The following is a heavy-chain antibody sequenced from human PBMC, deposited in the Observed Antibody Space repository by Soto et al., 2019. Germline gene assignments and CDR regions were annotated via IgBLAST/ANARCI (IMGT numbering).Heavy chain of an antibody. D-gene: IGHD2-2*01. Sequence: QVQQMQSGAEVTKPGSSVKVSCKASGGPFNTFGISWVRQAPGQGLEWMGGIIPKYGTTNYARRFQGRVTITADESTTTAYLELSSLRHDDTAIYYCARTRQRRPVFYVDYWGQGTPISVTS. CDR2: IIPKYGTT. CDR1: GGPFNTFG. V-gene: IGHV1-69*01. CDR3: ARTRQRRPVFYVDY. J-gene: IGHJ4*02.